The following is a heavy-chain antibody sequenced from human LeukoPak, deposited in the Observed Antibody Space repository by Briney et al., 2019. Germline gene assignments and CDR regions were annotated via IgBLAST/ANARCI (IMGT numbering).Heavy chain of an antibody. CDR1: GYSISSTNY. J-gene: IGHJ3*02. V-gene: IGHV4-28*05. D-gene: IGHD4-17*01. Sequence: PSETLSLTCAVSGYSISSTNYWAWIRPPPGEGLEWIGHIYYSGGIYYNPSLKSRVTMSVDTSKNQFSLKLSSVTAVDTAVYYCARKATTGPTKAAFDIWGQGTMVTVSS. CDR3: ARKATTGPTKAAFDI. CDR2: IYYSGGI.